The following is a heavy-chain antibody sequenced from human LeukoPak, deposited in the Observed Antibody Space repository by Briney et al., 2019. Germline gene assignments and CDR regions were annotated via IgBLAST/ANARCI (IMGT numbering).Heavy chain of an antibody. J-gene: IGHJ4*02. V-gene: IGHV4-61*02. CDR2: IYAGGRS. CDR1: NVSISSGSHY. Sequence: SETLSLTCTVSNVSISSGSHYWNWIRQPAGKGLEWIGRIYAGGRSNYNPSLRSRVTISVDTSKNQFSLRLSSVTATDTGVYYCASDHSGWLGLGYWGQGTLVSVSS. D-gene: IGHD6-19*01. CDR3: ASDHSGWLGLGY.